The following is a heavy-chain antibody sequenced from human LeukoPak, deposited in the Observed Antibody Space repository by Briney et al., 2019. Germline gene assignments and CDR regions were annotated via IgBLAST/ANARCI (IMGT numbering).Heavy chain of an antibody. J-gene: IGHJ5*01. CDR3: ARAPSYSSNWYDY. CDR1: GGTFRSYA. CDR2: IIPIFGTA. V-gene: IGHV1-69*05. Sequence: ASVMVSCKASGGTFRSYAISWVRQAPGQGLEWMGRIIPIFGTAKYAQKFQGRVTITTDESTSTAYVELSSLTSEDTAVYYCARAPSYSSNWYDYWGRGTLVTVSS. D-gene: IGHD6-19*01.